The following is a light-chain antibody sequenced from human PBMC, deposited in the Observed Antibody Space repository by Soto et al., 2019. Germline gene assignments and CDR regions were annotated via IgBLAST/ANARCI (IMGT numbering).Light chain of an antibody. Sequence: MRQSPATLSAFVGARITLTCRASQSVSRRLGWYQQKPGKAPKLLIYDASSLESGVPSRFSGRGSGTEFTLTISSLQPEDFATYYCQQFNNYPLTFGGGTKVDI. V-gene: IGKV1-5*01. CDR1: QSVSRR. J-gene: IGKJ4*01. CDR3: QQFNNYPLT. CDR2: DAS.